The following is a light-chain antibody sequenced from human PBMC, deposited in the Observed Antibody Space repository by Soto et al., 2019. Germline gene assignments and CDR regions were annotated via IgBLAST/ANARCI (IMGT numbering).Light chain of an antibody. J-gene: IGKJ4*01. CDR2: AAS. Sequence: ETHMTQSPISLSASVGDRIAITCRENESIGRYLTCFQQTPGGVPKLLIYAASTLQTGAPSRFSRSGSGTDFTLTINGLQPQDFATYYCLQTYSPPLTCGGGTRVE. CDR3: LQTYSPPLT. CDR1: ESIGRY. V-gene: IGKV1-39*01.